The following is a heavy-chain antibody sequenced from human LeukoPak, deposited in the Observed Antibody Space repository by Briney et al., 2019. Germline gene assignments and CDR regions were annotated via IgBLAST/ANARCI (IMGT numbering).Heavy chain of an antibody. V-gene: IGHV4-34*01. J-gene: IGHJ3*02. D-gene: IGHD3-10*01. Sequence: PSETLSLTCTVSGGSISSYYWSWIRQPPGKGLEWIGEINHSGSTNYNPSLKSRVTISVDTSKNQFSLKLSSVTAADTAVYYCARGLMVRGLPIWGQGTMVTVSS. CDR2: INHSGST. CDR3: ARGLMVRGLPI. CDR1: GGSISSYY.